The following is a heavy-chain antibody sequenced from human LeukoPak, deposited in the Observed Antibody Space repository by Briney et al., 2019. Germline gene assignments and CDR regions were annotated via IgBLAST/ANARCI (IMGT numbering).Heavy chain of an antibody. CDR3: ARGPPRGKYYYMDV. CDR1: GFTFSSFD. V-gene: IGHV3-13*01. J-gene: IGHJ6*03. CDR2: IGTASDT. D-gene: IGHD1-1*01. Sequence: GGSLRLSCAASGFTFSSFDMHWVRQPTRQGLEWDSTIGTASDTYYPGSVEGRFTLSRDNAKNSLYLQMNSLTAGDTAVYYCARGPPRGKYYYMDVWGKGTTVTVSS.